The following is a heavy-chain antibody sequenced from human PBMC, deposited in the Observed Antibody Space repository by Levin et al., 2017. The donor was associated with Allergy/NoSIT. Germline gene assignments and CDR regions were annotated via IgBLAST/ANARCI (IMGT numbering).Heavy chain of an antibody. J-gene: IGHJ5*02. Sequence: GGSLRLSCAASGFTFSSYWMSWVRQAPGKGLEWVANIKPDGSEKYYVDSVKGRFTISRDNAKNTLYLQMNSLRAEDTAMYYCAREKGDRRSVWFDPWGQGTLVTVSS. CDR2: IKPDGSEK. V-gene: IGHV3-7*01. CDR1: GFTFSSYW. D-gene: IGHD3-16*01. CDR3: AREKGDRRSVWFDP.